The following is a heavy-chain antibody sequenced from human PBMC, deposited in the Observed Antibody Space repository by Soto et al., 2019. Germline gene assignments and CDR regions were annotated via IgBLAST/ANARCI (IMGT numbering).Heavy chain of an antibody. J-gene: IGHJ4*02. CDR3: ARDLRSQWLVPGGFDY. Sequence: GGSLRLSCAASGFTFSSYGMHWVRQAPGKGLEWVAVIWYDGSNKYYADSVKGRFTISRDNSKNTLYLQMNSLRAEDTAVYYCARDLRSQWLVPGGFDYWGQGTLVTVSS. CDR2: IWYDGSNK. V-gene: IGHV3-33*01. CDR1: GFTFSSYG. D-gene: IGHD6-19*01.